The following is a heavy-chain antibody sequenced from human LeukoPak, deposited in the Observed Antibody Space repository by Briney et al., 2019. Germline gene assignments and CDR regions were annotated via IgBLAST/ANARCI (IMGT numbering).Heavy chain of an antibody. CDR3: ARGATISEAGYFDF. D-gene: IGHD5-24*01. CDR2: IDHRGDT. V-gene: IGHV4-34*01. J-gene: IGHJ4*03. Sequence: SETLSLTCAVYGGSFSRYYWSWIRQSPGKGLEWIAEIDHRGDTNYNPSVKSRVTISVDTSKNQFSLKVRSLSAADTAVYYCARGATISEAGYFDFWGQGTLVTVSS. CDR1: GGSFSRYY.